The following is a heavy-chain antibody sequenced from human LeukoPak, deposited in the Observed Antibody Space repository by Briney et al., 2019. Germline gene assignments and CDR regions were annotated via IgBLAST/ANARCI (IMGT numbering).Heavy chain of an antibody. V-gene: IGHV4-59*01. CDR3: ARDVSSSYYYYGMDV. D-gene: IGHD6-6*01. J-gene: IGHJ6*02. CDR1: GGSISSYY. CDR2: IYYSGST. Sequence: SETLSLTCTVSGGSISSYYWSWIRQPPGKGLEWIGYIYYSGSTNYNPSLKSRVTISVDTSKNQFSLRLSSVTAADTAVYYCARDVSSSYYYYGMDVWGQGTTVTVSS.